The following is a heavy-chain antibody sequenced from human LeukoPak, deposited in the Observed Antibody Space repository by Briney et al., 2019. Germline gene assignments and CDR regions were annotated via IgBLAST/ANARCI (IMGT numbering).Heavy chain of an antibody. CDR1: GYTFASHG. Sequence: ASVKVSCKASGYTFASHGVTWVRQAPGQGLEWMGWITAYSGNTNYAQKLQGRVTMTTDTSTSTAYMELRSLRSDDTAVYYCARALLWFGEPSHIDYWGQGTLVTASS. CDR3: ARALLWFGEPSHIDY. CDR2: ITAYSGNT. D-gene: IGHD3-10*01. V-gene: IGHV1-18*01. J-gene: IGHJ4*02.